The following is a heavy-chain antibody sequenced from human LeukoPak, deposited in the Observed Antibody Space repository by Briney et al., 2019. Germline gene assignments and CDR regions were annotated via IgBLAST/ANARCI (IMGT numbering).Heavy chain of an antibody. D-gene: IGHD6-13*01. V-gene: IGHV3-9*01. CDR2: ICWNSGSI. Sequence: GGSLRLSCAASGFTFEVYAMDWVREAPGESIERGSGICWNSGSIGYADSVKGRFTISRDNAKNSLYLQMNSLRAEDTALYYFAKDIAAVVRYYYGMDVWGQGTTVTVSS. J-gene: IGHJ6*02. CDR1: GFTFEVYA. CDR3: AKDIAAVVRYYYGMDV.